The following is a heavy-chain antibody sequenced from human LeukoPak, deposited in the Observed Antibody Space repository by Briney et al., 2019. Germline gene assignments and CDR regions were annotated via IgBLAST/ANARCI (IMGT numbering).Heavy chain of an antibody. Sequence: GGSLRLSCAASGFTFTNYAMSWVRQAPGKGLEWVSTIGKSGGGTYYADSVKGRFTISRDNSKSTLYLQMNSLRGEDTAVYYCAKRDSAGLYYFDYWGQGTLVTVSS. CDR3: AKRDSAGLYYFDY. V-gene: IGHV3-23*01. J-gene: IGHJ4*02. D-gene: IGHD5-18*01. CDR2: IGKSGGGT. CDR1: GFTFTNYA.